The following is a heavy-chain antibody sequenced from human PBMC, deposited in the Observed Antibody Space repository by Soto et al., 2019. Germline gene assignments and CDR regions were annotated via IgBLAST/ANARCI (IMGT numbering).Heavy chain of an antibody. J-gene: IGHJ5*02. Sequence: QVQLVQSGPEVKKPGASVRVSCKASGYTFTSFGIGWVRQGPGRGLEWMGWISGYNGETVYGQKFQGSVTLTSETSTNTAYMELRSLTSDDTAMYYCARDLVPWGQGTLVTVSS. CDR2: ISGYNGET. CDR3: ARDLVP. D-gene: IGHD3-16*02. CDR1: GYTFTSFG. V-gene: IGHV1-18*01.